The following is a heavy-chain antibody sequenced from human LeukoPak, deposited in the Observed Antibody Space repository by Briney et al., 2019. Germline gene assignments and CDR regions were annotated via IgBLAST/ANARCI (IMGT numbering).Heavy chain of an antibody. V-gene: IGHV3-30*18. CDR2: ISYDGSNK. D-gene: IGHD4-17*01. Sequence: SLTLSCAASGFTFSSYGMHWVRQAPGKGLEWVAVISYDGSNKYYADSVKGRFTISRDNSKNTLYLQMNSLRAEDTAVYYCAKDSLDYGDYVFDYWGHGTLVTVSS. CDR1: GFTFSSYG. J-gene: IGHJ4*01. CDR3: AKDSLDYGDYVFDY.